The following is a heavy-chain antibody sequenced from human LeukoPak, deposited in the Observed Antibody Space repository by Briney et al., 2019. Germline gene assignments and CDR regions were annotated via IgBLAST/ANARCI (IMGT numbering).Heavy chain of an antibody. CDR2: FDPEDGET. CDR3: ARDLQITMVRGVLDY. CDR1: GYTLTELS. D-gene: IGHD3-10*01. V-gene: IGHV1-24*01. Sequence: AASVKVSCKVSGYTLTELSMHWVRQAPGKGLEWMGGFDPEDGETIYAQKFQGRVTMTEDTSTDTAYMELSSLRSEDTAVYYCARDLQITMVRGVLDYWGQGTLVTVSS. J-gene: IGHJ4*02.